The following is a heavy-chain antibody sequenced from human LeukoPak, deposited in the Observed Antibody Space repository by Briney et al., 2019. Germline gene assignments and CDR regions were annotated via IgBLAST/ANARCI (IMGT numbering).Heavy chain of an antibody. V-gene: IGHV4-39*01. CDR3: ARHVGPPYSSSVNSDHLFDY. CDR1: GGSISSSSYY. D-gene: IGHD6-13*01. J-gene: IGHJ4*02. CDR2: IYYSGST. Sequence: PSETLSLTCTVSGGSISSSSYYWGWIRQPPGKGLEWIGSIYYSGSTYYNPSLKSRVTISVDTSKNQFSLKLSSVTAADTAVYYCARHVGPPYSSSVNSDHLFDYWGQGTLVTVSS.